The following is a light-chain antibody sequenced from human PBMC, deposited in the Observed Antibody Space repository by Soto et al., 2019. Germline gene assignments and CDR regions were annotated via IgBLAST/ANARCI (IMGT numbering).Light chain of an antibody. Sequence: QPVLTQSSSASASLGSSVKLTCTLSSGHSSYIIAWHQQQPGKAPRYLMKLEGSGSYNKGSGVPDRFSGSGSGADRYLTISNLQSEDEADYYCAAWDDSLNGLYVFGTGTKVTVL. V-gene: IGLV4-60*03. CDR1: SGHSSYI. J-gene: IGLJ1*01. CDR3: AAWDDSLNGLYV. CDR2: LEGSGSY.